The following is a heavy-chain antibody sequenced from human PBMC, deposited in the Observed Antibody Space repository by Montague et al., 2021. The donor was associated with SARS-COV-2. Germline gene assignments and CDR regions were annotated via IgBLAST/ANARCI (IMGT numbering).Heavy chain of an antibody. Sequence: SETLSLTCTASGGSISSSYWSWIRQPPGKGLEWIGYIYYSGSTNFNPSLKSRVTISVDTSKNQFSLKLSAVTAADTAVYYCARDHPVGRVHHWGQGTLVTVSS. CDR1: GGSISSSY. CDR3: ARDHPVGRVHH. CDR2: IYYSGST. V-gene: IGHV4-59*12. J-gene: IGHJ5*02.